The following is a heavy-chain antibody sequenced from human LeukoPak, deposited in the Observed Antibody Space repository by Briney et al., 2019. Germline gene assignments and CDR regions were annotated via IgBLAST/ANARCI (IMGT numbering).Heavy chain of an antibody. CDR2: IYPGDSDT. Sequence: GESLKISCKGSGYSFTSYWIGWVRQMPGKGLEWKGIIYPGDSDTRYSPSFQGQVTISADKSISTAYLQWSSLKASDTAMYYCARRSPTLEEAFDIWGQGTMVTVSS. J-gene: IGHJ3*02. D-gene: IGHD2-15*01. CDR1: GYSFTSYW. V-gene: IGHV5-51*01. CDR3: ARRSPTLEEAFDI.